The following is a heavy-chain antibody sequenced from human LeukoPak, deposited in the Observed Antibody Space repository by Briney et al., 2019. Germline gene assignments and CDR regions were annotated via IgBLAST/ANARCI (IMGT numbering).Heavy chain of an antibody. CDR2: IYYSGST. D-gene: IGHD3-3*01. CDR1: GGSFSGYY. CDR3: ARLRVAYNWFDP. Sequence: SETLSLTCAVYGGSFSGYYWSWIRQPPGKGLEWIGYIYYSGSTNYNPSLKSRVTISVDTSKNQFSLKLSSVTAADTAVYYRARLRVAYNWFDPWGQGTLVTVSS. V-gene: IGHV4-59*08. J-gene: IGHJ5*02.